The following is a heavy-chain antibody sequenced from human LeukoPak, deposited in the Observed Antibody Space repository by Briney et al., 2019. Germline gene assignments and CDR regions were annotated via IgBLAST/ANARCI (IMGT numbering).Heavy chain of an antibody. CDR3: ARALLTQGAFDI. CDR1: GYSISSGYY. CDR2: IYHSGST. D-gene: IGHD3-10*01. J-gene: IGHJ3*02. Sequence: SETLSLTCTVSGYSISSGYYWGWIRQPPGKGLEWIGSIYHSGSTYYNPSLKSRVTISVDTSKNQFSLKLSSVTAADTAVYYCARALLTQGAFDIWGQGTMVTVSS. V-gene: IGHV4-38-2*02.